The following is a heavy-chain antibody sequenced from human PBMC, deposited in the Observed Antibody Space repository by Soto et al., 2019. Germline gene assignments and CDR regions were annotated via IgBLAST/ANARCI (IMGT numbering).Heavy chain of an antibody. D-gene: IGHD1-26*01. V-gene: IGHV3-30-3*01. CDR2: ISYDGSNK. CDR1: GFTFSSYA. Sequence: QVQLVESGGGVVQPGRSLRLSCAASGFTFSSYAMHWVRQAPGKGLEWVAVISYDGSNKYYADSVKGRFTISRDNSKNTLYLQMNSLRAEDTAVYYCARDEWELLSAFDIWGQGTMVTVSS. J-gene: IGHJ3*02. CDR3: ARDEWELLSAFDI.